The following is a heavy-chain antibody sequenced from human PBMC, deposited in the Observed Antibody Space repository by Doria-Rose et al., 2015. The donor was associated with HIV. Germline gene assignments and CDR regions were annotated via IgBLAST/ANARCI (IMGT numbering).Heavy chain of an antibody. CDR2: IYDNSGSS. CDR3: ARGVATTAGYYFDY. J-gene: IGHJ4*02. D-gene: IGHD5-12*01. V-gene: IGHV4-59*01. Sequence: PGLVKPSETLSLTCSVPGGSISSYYWSWIRQPPGKGLEWIGYIYDNSGSSNYNPSLKSRVTISVDTSKSQFSLELSSVTAADTAVYYCARGVATTAGYYFDYWGQGTLVTVSS. CDR1: GGSISSYY.